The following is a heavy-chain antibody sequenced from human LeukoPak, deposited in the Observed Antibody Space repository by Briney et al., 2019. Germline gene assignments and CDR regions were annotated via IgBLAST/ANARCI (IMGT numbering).Heavy chain of an antibody. CDR1: GYTLTELS. J-gene: IGHJ5*02. CDR2: ISAYNANT. Sequence: ASVKVSCKVSGYTLTELSMHWVRQAPGQGLEWMGWISAYNANTNYAQRLQGRVSMTTDTSTSTAYMELRSLRSDDTAVYYCARVGGTTRGNRWFDPWGQGTLVTVSS. D-gene: IGHD1-26*01. CDR3: ARVGGTTRGNRWFDP. V-gene: IGHV1-18*01.